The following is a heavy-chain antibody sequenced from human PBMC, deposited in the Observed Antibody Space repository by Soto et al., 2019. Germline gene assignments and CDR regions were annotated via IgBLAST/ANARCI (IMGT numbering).Heavy chain of an antibody. CDR2: ITPFNGDT. CDR3: ARTCRSGGSCYLEY. CDR1: GYTFSSNS. J-gene: IGHJ4*02. Sequence: ASVKVSCKASGYTFSSNSIHWVRQAPGQGLEWMGWITPFNGDTSYAQKFQGRVTVTTDTSTSTAYMEVGSLRSDDTAVYYCARTCRSGGSCYLEYWGEGTLVTVSS. V-gene: IGHV1-18*04. D-gene: IGHD2-15*01.